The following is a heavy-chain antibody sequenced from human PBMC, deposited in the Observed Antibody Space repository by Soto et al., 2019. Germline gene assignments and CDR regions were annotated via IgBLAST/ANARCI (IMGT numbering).Heavy chain of an antibody. Sequence: GGSLRLSCAASGFTFSSYGMHWVRQALGKGLEWVAVISYDGSNKYYADSVKGRFTISRDNSKNTLYLQMNSLRAEDTAVYYCAKMIGGWDQADYWGQGTLVTVYS. V-gene: IGHV3-30*18. D-gene: IGHD6-19*01. CDR1: GFTFSSYG. CDR3: AKMIGGWDQADY. J-gene: IGHJ4*02. CDR2: ISYDGSNK.